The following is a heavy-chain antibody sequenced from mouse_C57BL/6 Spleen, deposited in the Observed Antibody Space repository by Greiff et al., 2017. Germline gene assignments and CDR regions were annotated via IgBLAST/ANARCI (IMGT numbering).Heavy chain of an antibody. CDR2: INPNNGGT. CDR3: ARPTAQARFDY. J-gene: IGHJ2*01. D-gene: IGHD3-2*02. CDR1: GYTFTDYY. V-gene: IGHV1-26*01. Sequence: EVQLQQSGPELVKPRASVKISCKASGYTFTDYYMNWVKQSHGKSLEWIGDINPNNGGTSYNQKFKGKATLTVDKSSSTAYMELRSLTSEDSAVYYCARPTAQARFDYWGQGTTLTVSS.